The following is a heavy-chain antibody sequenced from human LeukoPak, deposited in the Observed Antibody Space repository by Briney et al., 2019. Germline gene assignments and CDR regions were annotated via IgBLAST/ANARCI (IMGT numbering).Heavy chain of an antibody. D-gene: IGHD3-3*01. J-gene: IGHJ4*02. V-gene: IGHV4-61*09. Sequence: PSETLSLTCTVSGGSISSGSYYWSWIRQPAGKGLEWIGHIYTSGSTNYNPSLKSRVTISVDTSKNQFSLRLSSVTAADTAVYYCARVGITILDRAFDYWGQGTLVTVSS. CDR2: IYTSGST. CDR3: ARVGITILDRAFDY. CDR1: GGSISSGSYY.